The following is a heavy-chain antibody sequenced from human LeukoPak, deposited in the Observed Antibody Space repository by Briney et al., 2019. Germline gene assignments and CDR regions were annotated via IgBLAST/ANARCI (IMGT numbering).Heavy chain of an antibody. Sequence: PGGSLRLPCAVSGFTFSNYGMQWVRQAPGKGLEWVALIWYDGSNAYYADSVKGRFTISRDNTKNTMYLQMNSLRAEDTAVYYCARDLLQYCISTSCRKPKFDPWGQGTLVAVSS. J-gene: IGHJ5*02. D-gene: IGHD2-2*01. CDR1: GFTFSNYG. CDR2: IWYDGSNA. V-gene: IGHV3-33*01. CDR3: ARDLLQYCISTSCRKPKFDP.